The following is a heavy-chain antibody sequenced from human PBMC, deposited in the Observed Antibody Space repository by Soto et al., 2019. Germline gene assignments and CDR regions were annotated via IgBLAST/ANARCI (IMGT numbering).Heavy chain of an antibody. Sequence: HPGGSLRLSCSASGFTVSSNYMSWVRQAPGKGLEWVSVIYSGGSTYYADSVKGRFTISRDNSKNTLYLQMNSLRAEDTAVYYCARRPLYCSGGSCYLIWFDPWGQGTLVTVSS. J-gene: IGHJ5*02. V-gene: IGHV3-66*02. CDR3: ARRPLYCSGGSCYLIWFDP. CDR2: IYSGGST. CDR1: GFTVSSNY. D-gene: IGHD2-15*01.